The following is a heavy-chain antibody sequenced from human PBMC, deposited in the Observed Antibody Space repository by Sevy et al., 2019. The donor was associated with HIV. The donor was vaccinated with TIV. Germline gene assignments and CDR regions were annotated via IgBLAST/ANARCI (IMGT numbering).Heavy chain of an antibody. V-gene: IGHV3-23*01. D-gene: IGHD2-15*01. CDR3: AKGYCSGGSCPRDYYYYGMHV. J-gene: IGHJ6*02. CDR1: GFTFTSYA. CDR2: ISGSGRST. Sequence: GGSLRLSCAASGFTFTSYAMNWVRQAPGKGLDWVSSISGSGRSTYYADSVEGRFTISRDNSKNTLSLQMNSLRADDTAVYYCAKGYCSGGSCPRDYYYYGMHVWGQGTTVTVSS.